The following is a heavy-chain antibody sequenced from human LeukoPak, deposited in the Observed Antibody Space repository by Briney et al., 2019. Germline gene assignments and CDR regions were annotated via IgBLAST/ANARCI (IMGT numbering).Heavy chain of an antibody. Sequence: PGRSLRLSCAASGFTFSSYAMHWVRQAPGKGLEWVAVISYDGSNKYYADSVKGRFTISRDNSKNTLYLQMNSLRAEDTAVYYCVGGIFGVAMYYFDSWGQGTLVTVSS. D-gene: IGHD3-3*01. J-gene: IGHJ4*02. CDR1: GFTFSSYA. V-gene: IGHV3-30-3*01. CDR2: ISYDGSNK. CDR3: VGGIFGVAMYYFDS.